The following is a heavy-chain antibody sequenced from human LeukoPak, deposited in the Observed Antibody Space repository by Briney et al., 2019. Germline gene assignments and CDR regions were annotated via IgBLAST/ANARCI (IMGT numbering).Heavy chain of an antibody. J-gene: IGHJ6*02. CDR1: GFTFDDYA. Sequence: GGSLRLSGAASGFTFDDYAMHWVRQAPGKGLEGVAVISYDGSNKYYADSVKGRFTISRDNSKNTLYLQMNSLRAEDTAVYYCAKGGDYDFWSGYYSYYYYGMDVWGQGTTVTVSS. D-gene: IGHD3-3*01. V-gene: IGHV3-30*18. CDR3: AKGGDYDFWSGYYSYYYYGMDV. CDR2: ISYDGSNK.